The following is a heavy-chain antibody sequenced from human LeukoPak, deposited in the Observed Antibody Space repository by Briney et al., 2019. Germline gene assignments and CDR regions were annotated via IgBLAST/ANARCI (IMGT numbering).Heavy chain of an antibody. CDR2: MNPNSGNT. Sequence: ASVKVSCKASGYTFTSYDINWVRQATGQGLEWMGWMNPNSGNTGYAQKFQGRVTMTRNTSISTAYMELSSLRSEDTAVYYCARTYSSGWYYWAKFGCFDYWGQGTLVTVPS. D-gene: IGHD6-19*01. CDR1: GYTFTSYD. J-gene: IGHJ4*02. V-gene: IGHV1-8*01. CDR3: ARTYSSGWYYWAKFGCFDY.